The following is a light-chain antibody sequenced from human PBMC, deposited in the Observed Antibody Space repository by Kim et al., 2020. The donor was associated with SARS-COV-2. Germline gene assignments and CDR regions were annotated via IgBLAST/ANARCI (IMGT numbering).Light chain of an antibody. J-gene: IGLJ2*01. CDR2: RDS. V-gene: IGLV3-9*01. CDR1: NIGSKN. Sequence: VSVELGQTARINCGGNNIGSKNVHWYQQKPGQAPVLVIYRDSNRPSGIPERFSGSNSGNTATLTISRAQAGDEADYYCQVWDSNVVFGGGTQLTVL. CDR3: QVWDSNVV.